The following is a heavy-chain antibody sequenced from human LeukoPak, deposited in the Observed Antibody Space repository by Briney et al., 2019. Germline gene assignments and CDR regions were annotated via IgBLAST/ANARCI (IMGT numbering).Heavy chain of an antibody. CDR1: GFTFSSYS. CDR2: ISSSSSNI. V-gene: IGHV3-21*01. CDR3: ARGSRFGVVERDAFDI. Sequence: GGSLRLSCAASGFTFSSYSMNWVRQAPGKGLEWVSSISSSSSNIYYADSVKGRFTISRDNAKNSLYLQMNSLRAEDTAVYYCARGSRFGVVERDAFDIWGQGTMVTVSS. J-gene: IGHJ3*02. D-gene: IGHD3-3*01.